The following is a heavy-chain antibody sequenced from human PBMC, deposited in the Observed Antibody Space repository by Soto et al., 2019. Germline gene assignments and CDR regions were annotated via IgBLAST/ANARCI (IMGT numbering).Heavy chain of an antibody. CDR1: GFTPTSNA. V-gene: IGHV3-23*01. J-gene: IGHJ6*03. CDR2: ISPSGLST. D-gene: IGHD2-2*01. Sequence: GGSLRLSCAASGFTPTSNAMSWVRQAPGKGLEWVSGISPSGLSTYYADSVRGRFTISRDNSKNTLYLQMNSLRAEDTAIYYCAVPIYMDVWGKGTTVTVSS. CDR3: AVPIYMDV.